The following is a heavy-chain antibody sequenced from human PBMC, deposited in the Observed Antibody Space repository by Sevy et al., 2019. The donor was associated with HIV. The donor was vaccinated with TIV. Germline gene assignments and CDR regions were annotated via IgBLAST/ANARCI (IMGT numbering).Heavy chain of an antibody. D-gene: IGHD2-2*01. Sequence: GGSLRLSCAASGFAFSTHAMHWVRQAPGKGLEWVAVISYEGNETFYAASVEGRFTISRDNSKNMLSLQINSLRPEDTDVYYCARDGGNSVKWYPLYWGHGTLVTVSS. CDR1: GFAFSTHA. V-gene: IGHV3-30-3*01. CDR2: ISYEGNET. CDR3: ARDGGNSVKWYPLY. J-gene: IGHJ4*01.